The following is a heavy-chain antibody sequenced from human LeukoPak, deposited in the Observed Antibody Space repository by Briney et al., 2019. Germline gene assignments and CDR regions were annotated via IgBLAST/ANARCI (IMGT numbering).Heavy chain of an antibody. CDR1: GFTFSTYW. D-gene: IGHD2-8*01. Sequence: EGSLRLSCAASGFTFSTYWMTWVRQAPGKGLEWVANIKQDDSEIYYVDPVKGRFTISRDNAKNSLYLQMNSLRAEDTAVYYCARDNNGPDYWGQGTLVTVSS. V-gene: IGHV3-7*01. CDR3: ARDNNGPDY. CDR2: IKQDDSEI. J-gene: IGHJ4*02.